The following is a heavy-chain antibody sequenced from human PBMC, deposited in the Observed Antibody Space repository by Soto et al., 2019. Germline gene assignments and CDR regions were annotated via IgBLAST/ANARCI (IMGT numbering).Heavy chain of an antibody. J-gene: IGHJ6*02. CDR2: IIPIFGTA. CDR1: GGTFSSYA. V-gene: IGHV1-69*13. D-gene: IGHD6-19*01. CDR3: ARALIIEVAGRDYYYYGMAF. Sequence: SVKVSCKASGGTFSSYAISWVRQAPGQGLEWMGGIIPIFGTANYAQKFQGRVTITADESTSTAYMELSSLRSEDTAVYYCARALIIEVAGRDYYYYGMAFGGQGTTVTV.